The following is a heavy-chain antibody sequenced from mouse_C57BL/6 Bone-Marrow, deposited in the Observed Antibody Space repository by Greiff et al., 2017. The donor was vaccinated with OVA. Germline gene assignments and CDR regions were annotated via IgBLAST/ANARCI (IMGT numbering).Heavy chain of an antibody. D-gene: IGHD1-1*01. CDR3: ARHYGSSYWYFDV. Sequence: VQLVESGSELRSPGSSVKLSCKDFDSEVFPIAYMSWVRQKPGHGFEWIGGILPSIGRTIYGEKFEDNATLDADTLSNTAYLELNSLTSEDSAIYYCARHYGSSYWYFDVWGTGTTVTVSS. V-gene: IGHV15-2*01. CDR2: ILPSIGRT. J-gene: IGHJ1*03. CDR1: DSEVFPIAY.